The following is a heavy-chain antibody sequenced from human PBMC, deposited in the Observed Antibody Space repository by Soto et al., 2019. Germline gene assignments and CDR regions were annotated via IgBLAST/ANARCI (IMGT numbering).Heavy chain of an antibody. J-gene: IGHJ5*02. D-gene: IGHD1-20*01. CDR1: GGSISSSSYY. V-gene: IGHV4-39*01. CDR2: IHYTGST. Sequence: QLQLQESGPGLVKPSETLSLTCTVSGGSISSSSYYWGWIRQPPGKGLEWIGSIHYTGSTYYNPSLKSRVNMSVDTSKNQVSLNLSSVTAADTAVYYCSRSNWYEWCFDPWGQGTLVTVSS. CDR3: SRSNWYEWCFDP.